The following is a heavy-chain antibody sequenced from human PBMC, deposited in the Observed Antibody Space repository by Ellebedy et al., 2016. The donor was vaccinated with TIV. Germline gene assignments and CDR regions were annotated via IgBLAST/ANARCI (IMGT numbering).Heavy chain of an antibody. V-gene: IGHV3-21*01. CDR3: ATAVTTVTTIADY. J-gene: IGHJ4*02. D-gene: IGHD4-17*01. CDR1: GFTFSSYS. Sequence: GGSLRLXXAASGFTFSSYSMNWVRQAPGKGLEWVSSISSSSSYIYYADSVKGRFTISRDNAKNSLYLQMNSLRAEDTAVYYCATAVTTVTTIADYWGQGTLVTVSS. CDR2: ISSSSSYI.